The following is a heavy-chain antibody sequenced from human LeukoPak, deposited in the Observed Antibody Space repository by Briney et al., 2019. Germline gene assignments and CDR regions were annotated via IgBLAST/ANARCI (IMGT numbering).Heavy chain of an antibody. Sequence: ASVKVSCKASGYTFTSYYMHWVRQAPGQGLEWMGIINPSGGSTSYAQKFQGRVTMTRDTSTSTAYMELSSLRSEDTAVYYCARDALPDYYDSSGDDAFGIWGQGTMVTVSS. CDR1: GYTFTSYY. J-gene: IGHJ3*02. CDR2: INPSGGST. D-gene: IGHD3-22*01. V-gene: IGHV1-46*01. CDR3: ARDALPDYYDSSGDDAFGI.